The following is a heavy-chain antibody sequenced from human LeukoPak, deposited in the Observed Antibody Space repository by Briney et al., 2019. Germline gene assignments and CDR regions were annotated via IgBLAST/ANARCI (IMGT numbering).Heavy chain of an antibody. Sequence: GSSVKVSCKASGGTFSSYAISWVRQAPGQGLEWMGWISAYNGNTNYAQKLQGRVTMTTDTSTSTAYMELRSLRSDDTAVYYCARENRLQGSYYYGMDVWGQGTTVTVSS. CDR2: ISAYNGNT. D-gene: IGHD5-24*01. J-gene: IGHJ6*02. CDR3: ARENRLQGSYYYGMDV. CDR1: GGTFSSYA. V-gene: IGHV1-18*01.